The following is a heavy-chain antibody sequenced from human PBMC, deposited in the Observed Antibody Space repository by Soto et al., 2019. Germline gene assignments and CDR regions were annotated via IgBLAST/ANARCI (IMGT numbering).Heavy chain of an antibody. V-gene: IGHV5-51*01. J-gene: IGHJ6*02. Sequence: PGESLKISCKGSGYSFTSYWIGWVRQMPGKGLEWMGIIYPGDSDTRYSPSFQGQVTISADKSISTAYLQWSSLKASDTAMYYCARQRKVAAQGYYYGMGVRGQGPTVTASS. CDR3: ARQRKVAAQGYYYGMGV. D-gene: IGHD6-25*01. CDR1: GYSFTSYW. CDR2: IYPGDSDT.